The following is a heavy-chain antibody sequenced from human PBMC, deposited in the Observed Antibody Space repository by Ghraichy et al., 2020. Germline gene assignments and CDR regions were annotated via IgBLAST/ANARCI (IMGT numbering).Heavy chain of an antibody. CDR3: ATDWDRSPDF. J-gene: IGHJ4*02. CDR1: GFTFRDSA. V-gene: IGHV3-30*03. CDR2: ISYDGSEK. Sequence: GGSLRLSCAASGFTFRDSALHWVLQSPGKGLEWVAMISYDGSEKHYADPVKGRFTISRDNSKNTMYLQMNSVRVDDTAMYYCATDWDRSPDFWGQGTLVTVAS. D-gene: IGHD1-26*01.